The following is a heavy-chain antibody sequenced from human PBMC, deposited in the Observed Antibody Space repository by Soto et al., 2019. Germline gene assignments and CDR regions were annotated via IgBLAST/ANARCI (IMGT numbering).Heavy chain of an antibody. Sequence: QVQLVQSGAEVKKPGSSVKVSCKASGGTFSSYAISWVRQAPGQGLEWMGGIIPISGTANYAQKFQGRVTITADESTSTAYMELSSLRSEDTAVYYCARSQGSSTSLEIYFYYYYGVDVWGQGTTVNVSS. D-gene: IGHD2-2*01. V-gene: IGHV1-69*01. CDR3: ARSQGSSTSLEIYFYYYYGVDV. J-gene: IGHJ6*02. CDR1: GGTFSSYA. CDR2: IIPISGTA.